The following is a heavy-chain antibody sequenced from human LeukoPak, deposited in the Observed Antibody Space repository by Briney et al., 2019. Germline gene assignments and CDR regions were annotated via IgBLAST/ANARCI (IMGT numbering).Heavy chain of an antibody. V-gene: IGHV1-69*04. Sequence: ASVKLSCKASGGTFSSYAISWVRQAPGQGLEWMGRIIPILGIANYAQKFQGRVTITADKSTSTAYMELSSLRSEDTAVYYCARVPDYYGSGSYYNEVWGQGTLVTVSS. CDR3: ARVPDYYGSGSYYNEV. CDR1: GGTFSSYA. D-gene: IGHD3-10*01. J-gene: IGHJ4*02. CDR2: IIPILGIA.